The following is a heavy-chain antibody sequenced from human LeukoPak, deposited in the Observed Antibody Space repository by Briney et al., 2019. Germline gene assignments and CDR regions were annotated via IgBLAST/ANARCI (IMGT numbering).Heavy chain of an antibody. CDR1: GGSISRYY. J-gene: IGHJ4*02. CDR2: IYHSGST. CDR3: ARDGVGRDGYKDPNFDY. Sequence: SETLSLTCTVSGGSISRYYWRWIRQPPGKGLEWIGCIYHSGSTNYIRSLKSRITMSLDTSKNQFSLKLTSVTAADTAVYYCARDGVGRDGYKDPNFDYWGQGILVTVSS. V-gene: IGHV4-59*01. D-gene: IGHD5-24*01.